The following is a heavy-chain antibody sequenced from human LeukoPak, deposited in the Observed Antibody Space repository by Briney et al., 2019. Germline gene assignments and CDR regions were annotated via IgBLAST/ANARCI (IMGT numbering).Heavy chain of an antibody. CDR2: INPNSGGT. CDR3: ARAYYDSSGHIDC. Sequence: ASVKVSCKAAGYTFSGYYMHWVRQAPGQGLEWMGWINPNSGGTKYAQKFQGRVTMTRDTSISTAYMELSSLRSEDTAVYYCARAYYDSSGHIDCWGQGTLVTVSS. V-gene: IGHV1-2*02. D-gene: IGHD3-22*01. CDR1: GYTFSGYY. J-gene: IGHJ4*02.